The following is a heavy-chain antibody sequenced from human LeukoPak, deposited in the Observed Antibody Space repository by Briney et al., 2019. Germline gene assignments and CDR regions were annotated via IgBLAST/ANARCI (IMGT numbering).Heavy chain of an antibody. V-gene: IGHV4-31*03. Sequence: PSQTLSLTCTVSGGFISSGGYYWSWIRQHPGKGLEWIGYIYYSGSTYYNPSLKSRVTISVDTSKNQFSLKLSSVTAADTAVYYCARGLRYDYVWGSYRYSNWFDPWGQGTLVTVSS. CDR3: ARGLRYDYVWGSYRYSNWFDP. J-gene: IGHJ5*02. CDR1: GGFISSGGYY. D-gene: IGHD3-16*02. CDR2: IYYSGST.